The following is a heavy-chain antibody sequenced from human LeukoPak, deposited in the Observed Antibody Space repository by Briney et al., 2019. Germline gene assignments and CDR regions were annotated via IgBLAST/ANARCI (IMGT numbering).Heavy chain of an antibody. CDR1: GFTFSSYG. V-gene: IGHV3-23*01. D-gene: IGHD3-10*01. J-gene: IGHJ5*02. CDR2: ITGNGGNT. CDR3: ARDRSGSYPNWFDP. Sequence: GGSLRLSCAASGFTFSSYGMSWARQAPGKGLEWVSAITGNGGNTFYADSVKGRFTISRDNSKNTMYLQMNSLRAEDTALYYCARDRSGSYPNWFDPWGQGTLVTVSS.